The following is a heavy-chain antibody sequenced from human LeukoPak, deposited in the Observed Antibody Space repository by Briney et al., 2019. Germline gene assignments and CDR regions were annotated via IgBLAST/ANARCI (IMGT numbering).Heavy chain of an antibody. D-gene: IGHD1-26*01. Sequence: PGGSLSLSCAVSGFRLNSNTLHGFGQPPNKGLEWVAVAPHDRSSPSHAASVNGRFTISRDNSKDTLFLHMDSLRVDDTAIYYCARQSLGASGLDHWGQGVLVTVSS. V-gene: IGHV3-30*04. J-gene: IGHJ4*02. CDR3: ARQSLGASGLDH. CDR1: GFRLNSNT. CDR2: APHDRSSP.